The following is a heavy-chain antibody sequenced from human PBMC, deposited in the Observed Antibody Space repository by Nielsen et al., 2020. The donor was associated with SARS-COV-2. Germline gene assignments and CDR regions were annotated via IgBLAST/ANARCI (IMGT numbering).Heavy chain of an antibody. Sequence: GGSLRLSCVASGFTFSSYGIHWVRQAPCTVLDWVAVMSYDGSLKFYADSVKGRFTISRDNSKNTSFLQMSSLRPEDAAVYYCARAGPRSLFHFDYWGQGTLVNVSS. V-gene: IGHV3-30*03. CDR3: ARAGPRSLFHFDY. CDR2: MSYDGSLK. J-gene: IGHJ4*02. CDR1: GFTFSSYG.